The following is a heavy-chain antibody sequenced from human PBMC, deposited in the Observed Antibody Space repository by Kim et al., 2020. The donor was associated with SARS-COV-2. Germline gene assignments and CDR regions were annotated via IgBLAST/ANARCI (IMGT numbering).Heavy chain of an antibody. D-gene: IGHD6-19*01. CDR3: ARLLTRRVAGIDY. CDR2: IYYSGST. J-gene: IGHJ4*02. CDR1: GGSISSSSYY. V-gene: IGHV4-39*01. Sequence: SETLSLTCTVSGGSISSSSYYWGWIRQPPGKGLEWIGSIYYSGSTYYNPSLKSRVTISVDTSKNQFSLKLSSVTAADTAVYYCARLLTRRVAGIDYWGQG.